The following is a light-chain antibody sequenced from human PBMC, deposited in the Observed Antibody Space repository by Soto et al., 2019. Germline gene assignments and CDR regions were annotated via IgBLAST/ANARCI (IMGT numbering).Light chain of an antibody. J-gene: IGLJ3*02. Sequence: SYELTQPPSVSVAPGQTARITCGGHRLGSKSVHWFQQKPGQAPVLVVHDDSDRPSGIPERFSGSNSGGTATLTISRVEAGDEADYYCQVWDSSSDHPGVFGGGTKVTVL. CDR1: RLGSKS. V-gene: IGLV3-21*02. CDR2: DDS. CDR3: QVWDSSSDHPGV.